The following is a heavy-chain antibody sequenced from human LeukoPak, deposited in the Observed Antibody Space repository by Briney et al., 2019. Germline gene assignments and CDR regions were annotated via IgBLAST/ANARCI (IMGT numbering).Heavy chain of an antibody. CDR2: IYYSGST. CDR3: ARSPTYGGYPANFDY. J-gene: IGHJ4*02. V-gene: IGHV4-59*01. D-gene: IGHD5-12*01. Sequence: TETLSLTCTVSGGSISSYYWSWIRQPPGKGLEWIGYIYYSGSTNYNPSLKSRVTISVDTSKNQFSLKLSSVTAADTAVYYCARSPTYGGYPANFDYWGQATLVTVSS. CDR1: GGSISSYY.